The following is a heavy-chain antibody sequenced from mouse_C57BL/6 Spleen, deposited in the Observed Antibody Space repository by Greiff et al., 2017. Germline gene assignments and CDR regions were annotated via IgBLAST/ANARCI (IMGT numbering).Heavy chain of an antibody. V-gene: IGHV1-52*01. CDR3: ARTYYSNYLYYFDY. D-gene: IGHD2-5*01. Sequence: QVQLQQPGAELVRPGSSVKPSCKASGYTFTSYWMHWVKQRPIQGLEWIGNIDPSDSETHYNQKFKDKATLTVDKSSSTAYMQLSSLTSEDSAVYYCARTYYSNYLYYFDYWGQGTTLTVSS. J-gene: IGHJ2*01. CDR2: IDPSDSET. CDR1: GYTFTSYW.